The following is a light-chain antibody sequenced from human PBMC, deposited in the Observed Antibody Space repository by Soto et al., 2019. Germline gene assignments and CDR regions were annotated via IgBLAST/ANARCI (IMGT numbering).Light chain of an antibody. CDR2: DVS. V-gene: IGLV2-14*01. CDR3: SSYTSSSTYV. J-gene: IGLJ1*01. CDR1: SSDVGGYNY. Sequence: QSVLTQPASVSGSPGQSITISCTGTSSDVGGYNYVSWYQQHPGKDPKLMIYDVSNRPSGVSNRFSGSKSGNTASLTISGLPAEDEADYYCSSYTSSSTYVVGTGTKLTVL.